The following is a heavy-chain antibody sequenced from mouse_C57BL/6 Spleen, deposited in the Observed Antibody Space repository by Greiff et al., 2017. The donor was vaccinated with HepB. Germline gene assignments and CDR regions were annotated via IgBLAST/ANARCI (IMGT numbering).Heavy chain of an antibody. Sequence: QVQLKESGPELVKPGASVKISCKASGYAFSSSWMNWVKQRPGKGLEWIGRIYPGDGDTNYNGKFKGKATLTADKSSSTAYMQLSSLTSEDSAVYFCARHYGSSPYYAMDYWGQGTSVTVSS. D-gene: IGHD1-1*01. CDR2: IYPGDGDT. V-gene: IGHV1-82*01. J-gene: IGHJ4*01. CDR1: GYAFSSSW. CDR3: ARHYGSSPYYAMDY.